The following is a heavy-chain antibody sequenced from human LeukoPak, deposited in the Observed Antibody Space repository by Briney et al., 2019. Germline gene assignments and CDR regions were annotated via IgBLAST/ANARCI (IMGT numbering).Heavy chain of an antibody. J-gene: IGHJ5*02. V-gene: IGHV3-53*01. CDR2: IYSGGST. D-gene: IGHD2-2*01. CDR3: ARGPGYCSSTSCWGDNWFDP. CDR1: GFTVSSNY. Sequence: PGGSPRLSCAASGFTVSSNYMSWVRQAPGKGLEWVSVIYSGGSTYYADSVKGRFTISRDNSKNTLYLQMNSLRAEDTAVYYCARGPGYCSSTSCWGDNWFDPWGQGTLVTVSS.